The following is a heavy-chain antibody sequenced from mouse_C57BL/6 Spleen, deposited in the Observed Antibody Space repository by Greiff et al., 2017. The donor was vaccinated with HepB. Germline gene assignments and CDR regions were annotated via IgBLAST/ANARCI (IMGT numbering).Heavy chain of an antibody. Sequence: EVKVEESGEGLVKPGGSLKLSCAASGFTFSSYAMSWVRQTPEKRLEWVAYISSGGDYIYYADTVKGRFTISRDNARNTLYLQMSSLKSEDTAMYYCTREDYGSSYWYFDVWGTGTTVTGSS. CDR1: GFTFSSYA. V-gene: IGHV5-9-1*02. CDR2: ISSGGDYI. D-gene: IGHD1-1*01. CDR3: TREDYGSSYWYFDV. J-gene: IGHJ1*03.